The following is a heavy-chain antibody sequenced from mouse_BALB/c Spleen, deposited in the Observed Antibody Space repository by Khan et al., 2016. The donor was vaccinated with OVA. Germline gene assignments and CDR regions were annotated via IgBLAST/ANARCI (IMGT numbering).Heavy chain of an antibody. Sequence: QIQLVQSGPELKKPGETVRISCKASGYTFTTAGIQWVQKMPGKGLKWIGWINTHSGVPKYAEDFKGRFAFSLEISVNTAYLQITNLKNEDTATYFCARGGAAYYRNDGSAMEYLGQGTSDTVSS. J-gene: IGHJ4*01. CDR3: ARGGAAYYRNDGSAMEY. V-gene: IGHV9-4*02. CDR2: INTHSGVP. CDR1: GYTFTTAG. D-gene: IGHD2-14*01.